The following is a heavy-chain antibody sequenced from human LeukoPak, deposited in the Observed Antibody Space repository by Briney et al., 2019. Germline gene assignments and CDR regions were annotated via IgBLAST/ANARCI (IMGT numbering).Heavy chain of an antibody. CDR3: ARMYTRGWYVDY. CDR1: GFTFNTYS. J-gene: IGHJ4*02. D-gene: IGHD6-19*01. Sequence: GGSLRLSCAASGFTFNTYSMNWVRQAPGKGLEWLSYITKSSSTIHYADSVKGRFTISRDNVQNSVYLEMNSLRDEDTAVYYCARMYTRGWYVDYLGQGTLVTVSS. CDR2: ITKSSSTI. V-gene: IGHV3-48*02.